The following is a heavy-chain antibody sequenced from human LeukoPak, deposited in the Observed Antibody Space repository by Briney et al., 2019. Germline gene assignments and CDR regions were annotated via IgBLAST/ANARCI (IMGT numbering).Heavy chain of an antibody. CDR3: ARYCSGGNCYNWFDP. J-gene: IGHJ5*02. CDR2: VHYSGRT. V-gene: IGHV4-59*08. Sequence: SETLSLTCTVSGGSISPYYWSWSRQPPGKGLEWIGYVHYSGRTKYNPSLKSRVTISLDTSKNQFSLRLSSVSAADTAVYYCARYCSGGNCYNWFDPWGQGTLVTASS. D-gene: IGHD2-15*01. CDR1: GGSISPYY.